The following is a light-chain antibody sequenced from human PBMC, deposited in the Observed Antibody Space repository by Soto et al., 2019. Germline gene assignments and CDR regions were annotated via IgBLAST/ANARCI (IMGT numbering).Light chain of an antibody. V-gene: IGLV2-14*01. CDR2: EVS. CDR1: SSDVGGYKY. Sequence: QSALTQPAYVSGSPGQSITISCTGTSSDVGGYKYVSWYQQHPGKAPKLMIYEVSNRPSGVSNRFSGSKSGNTASLTISGRQADDEADDYCSSYRFISTVVVGGGTKLTVL. J-gene: IGLJ2*01. CDR3: SSYRFISTVV.